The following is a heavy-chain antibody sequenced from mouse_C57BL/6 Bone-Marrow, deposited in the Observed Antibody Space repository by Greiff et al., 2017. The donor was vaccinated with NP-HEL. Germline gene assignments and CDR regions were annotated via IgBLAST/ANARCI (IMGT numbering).Heavy chain of an antibody. V-gene: IGHV2-5*01. CDR1: GFSLTSYG. Sequence: VMLVESGPGLVQPSQSLSITCTVSGFSLTSYGVHWVRQSPGKGLEWLGVIWRGGSTDYNAAFMSRLSITKDNSKSQVFFKMNSLQADDTAIYYCAKNGYSNYAMDYWGQGTSVTVSS. CDR3: AKNGYSNYAMDY. J-gene: IGHJ4*01. D-gene: IGHD2-5*01. CDR2: IWRGGST.